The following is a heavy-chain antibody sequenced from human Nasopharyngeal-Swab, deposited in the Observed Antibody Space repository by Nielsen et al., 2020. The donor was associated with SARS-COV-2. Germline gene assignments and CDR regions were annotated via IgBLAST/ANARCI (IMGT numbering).Heavy chain of an antibody. CDR3: TTDSYYRCYYYGMDV. D-gene: IGHD3-10*01. CDR2: IKSKTDGGTT. CDR1: GFTFSNAW. J-gene: IGHJ6*02. Sequence: GGSLRLSCAASGFTFSNAWMSWVRQAPGKGLEWVGRIKSKTDGGTTDYAAPVKGRFTISRDDSKNTLYLQMNSLKTEDTAVYYCTTDSYYRCYYYGMDVWGQGTTVTVSS. V-gene: IGHV3-15*01.